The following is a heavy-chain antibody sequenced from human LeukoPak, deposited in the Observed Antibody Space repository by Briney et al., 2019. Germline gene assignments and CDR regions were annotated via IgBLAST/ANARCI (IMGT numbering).Heavy chain of an antibody. Sequence: PSETLSLTCTVSGGSISSYYWSWIRQPPGRGLEWIGYFYYGRTTNYNPSLKSRVAISVDKSKNQFSLKLSSVTAADMAVYYCASGYCGGDCPYHAFDIWGQGTMVTVSS. D-gene: IGHD2-21*02. CDR2: FYYGRTT. CDR1: GGSISSYY. V-gene: IGHV4-59*13. J-gene: IGHJ3*02. CDR3: ASGYCGGDCPYHAFDI.